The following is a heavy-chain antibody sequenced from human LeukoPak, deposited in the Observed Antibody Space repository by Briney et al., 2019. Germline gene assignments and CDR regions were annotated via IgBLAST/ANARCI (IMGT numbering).Heavy chain of an antibody. D-gene: IGHD3-10*01. CDR1: GYTFTGFC. CDR3: ARDLDNYSGSGSYYNGDPLFQH. V-gene: IGHV1-2*02. Sequence: ASVTVSCKPSGYTFTGFCIHWVGQAPGQGLEWMGWLNPNRGGTNYAQNFQGRVTMTRDTSISTGYMELSRLRSDDTAVYYCARDLDNYSGSGSYYNGDPLFQHWGQGTLVTVSS. J-gene: IGHJ1*01. CDR2: LNPNRGGT.